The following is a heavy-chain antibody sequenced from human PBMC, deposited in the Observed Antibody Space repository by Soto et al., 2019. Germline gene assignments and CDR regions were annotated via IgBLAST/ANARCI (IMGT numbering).Heavy chain of an antibody. CDR2: ISYDGSHE. Sequence: QVHLVESGGGVVQPGTSLRLSCAASGFIFRAYAMHWVRQAPGKGLDWVAVISYDGSHEDYADSVKGRFTISRDNSKDTLYLQANRLRNEDTATYYYATDLGAVTALDSWGQGTLVTVSS. J-gene: IGHJ4*02. CDR3: ATDLGAVTALDS. D-gene: IGHD2-21*02. V-gene: IGHV3-30*04. CDR1: GFIFRAYA.